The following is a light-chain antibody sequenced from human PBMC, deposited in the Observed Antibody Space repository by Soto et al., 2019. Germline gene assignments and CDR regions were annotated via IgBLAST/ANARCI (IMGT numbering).Light chain of an antibody. CDR1: QSLSVSY. CDR3: HQFGDSPQT. V-gene: IGKV3-20*01. Sequence: EIVLTQSPGTLSLSPGDRATLSCRASQSLSVSYLAWYQQRPGQAPRLLIYGTSTRATGIPDRFSGSGSGRDFTLAISRLEPADFAVYYCHQFGDSPQTFGQGTKVDIK. J-gene: IGKJ1*01. CDR2: GTS.